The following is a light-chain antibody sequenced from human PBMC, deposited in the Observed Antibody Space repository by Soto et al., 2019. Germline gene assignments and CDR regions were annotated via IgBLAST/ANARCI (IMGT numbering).Light chain of an antibody. CDR3: SSYTSSSTVH. CDR2: EVS. V-gene: IGLV2-14*01. Sequence: QSALTQPASVSGSPGQSITISCTGTSSDVGGYNYVSWYQQHPGKAPKLMIYEVSNRPSGVSNRFSGFKSGNTASLTISGLQAEDEADYYCSSYTSSSTVHFGTGTKLTVL. J-gene: IGLJ1*01. CDR1: SSDVGGYNY.